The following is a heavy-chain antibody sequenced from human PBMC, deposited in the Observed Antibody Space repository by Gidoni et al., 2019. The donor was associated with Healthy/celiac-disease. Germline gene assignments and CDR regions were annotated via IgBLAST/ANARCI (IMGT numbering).Heavy chain of an antibody. CDR1: GGSISRYY. CDR2: IYYSGST. V-gene: IGHV4-59*01. J-gene: IGHJ4*02. D-gene: IGHD3-3*01. Sequence: QVQLQESGPVLVQPSETLSLTCTVSGGSISRYYWSWIRQPPGKGLEWIGYIYYSGSTNYNPSLKSRVTISVDTSKNQFSLKLSSVTAADTAVYYCARGGLRFLEWTNWGQGTLVTVSS. CDR3: ARGGLRFLEWTN.